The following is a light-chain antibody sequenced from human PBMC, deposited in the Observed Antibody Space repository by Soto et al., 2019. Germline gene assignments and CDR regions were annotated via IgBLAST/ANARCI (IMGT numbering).Light chain of an antibody. J-gene: IGKJ1*01. Sequence: EIVMTQSPATLSVSPGERATLFCRASQSVATNLAWYQQKPGQPPRLLIYGASTRATGIPARFSGSGSGTDFTLTISSLQSEDFAVYYCHEYNTWPWTFGQGTKVDIK. CDR3: HEYNTWPWT. CDR2: GAS. V-gene: IGKV3-15*01. CDR1: QSVATN.